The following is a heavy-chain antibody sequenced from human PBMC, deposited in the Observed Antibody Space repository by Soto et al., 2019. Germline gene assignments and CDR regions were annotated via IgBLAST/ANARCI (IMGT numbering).Heavy chain of an antibody. CDR2: IIGGGGST. D-gene: IGHD1-26*01. J-gene: IGHJ4*02. Sequence: PGGSLRFSCAASGFTFSSHAMSGVAKAPGKGLEWVSAIIGGGGSTYYADSEKGRFTSSRDNSKNPLYLQMNSLRAEDTAVYYCAKGFGGSYYEHYFDYWGQGTLVTVSS. V-gene: IGHV3-23*01. CDR1: GFTFSSHA. CDR3: AKGFGGSYYEHYFDY.